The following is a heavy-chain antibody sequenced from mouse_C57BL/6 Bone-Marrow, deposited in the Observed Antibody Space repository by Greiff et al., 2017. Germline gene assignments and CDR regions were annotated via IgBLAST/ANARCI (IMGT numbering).Heavy chain of an antibody. J-gene: IGHJ1*03. D-gene: IGHD3-1*01. CDR1: GYTFTSYW. Sequence: QVQLQQPGAELVMPGASVKLSCKASGYTFTSYWMHWVKQRPGQGLEWIGEIDPSDSYTNYNQKFKGKSTLTVDKSSSTAYMQLSSLTSEDSAVYYCARERGLSPGYFDVWGRGTTVTVSS. CDR3: ARERGLSPGYFDV. CDR2: IDPSDSYT. V-gene: IGHV1-69*01.